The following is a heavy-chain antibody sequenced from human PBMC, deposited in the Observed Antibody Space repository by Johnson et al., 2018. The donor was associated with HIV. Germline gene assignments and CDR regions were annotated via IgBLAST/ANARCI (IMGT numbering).Heavy chain of an antibody. CDR1: GFTFRRYG. J-gene: IGHJ3*02. CDR2: IGCSGGST. V-gene: IGHV3-23*04. D-gene: IGHD1-26*01. Sequence: VQLVESGGDLVQPGGSLRLSCAGSGFTFRRYGMSWVRQAPGKGPEWVSTIGCSGGSTYYADSVKGRFTISRDNSKNTLYLQMNSLRAEDTAVYYCAKDRLVGATGDAFDIWGQGTMVTVSS. CDR3: AKDRLVGATGDAFDI.